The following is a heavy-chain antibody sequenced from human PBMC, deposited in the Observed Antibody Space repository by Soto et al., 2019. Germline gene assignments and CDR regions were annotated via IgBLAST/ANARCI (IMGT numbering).Heavy chain of an antibody. Sequence: PGGSLRLSCTTSGFTFDAYSISWFRQAPGKGLEWVGFIRSKVYGATTEYAASVKGRFTISRDDSKGIAFLEMNSLKTEDTALYYCTRRMTIRLSPPDLWGKGTLVTVSS. CDR3: TRRMTIRLSPPDL. CDR1: GFTFDAYS. J-gene: IGHJ5*02. CDR2: IRSKVYGATT. V-gene: IGHV3-49*03. D-gene: IGHD3-9*01.